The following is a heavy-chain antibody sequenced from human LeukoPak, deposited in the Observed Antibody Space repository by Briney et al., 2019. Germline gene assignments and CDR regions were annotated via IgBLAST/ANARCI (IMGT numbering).Heavy chain of an antibody. D-gene: IGHD4-17*01. J-gene: IGHJ4*02. CDR3: ARRTQNGDLDY. CDR1: GGSVSGYY. CDR2: INHSGST. Sequence: SETLSLTCAVYGGSVSGYYWSWIRQPPGKGLEWIGEINHSGSTNYNPSLKSRVTISVDTSKNQFSLKLSSVTAADTAVYYCARRTQNGDLDYWGQGTLVTVSS. V-gene: IGHV4-34*01.